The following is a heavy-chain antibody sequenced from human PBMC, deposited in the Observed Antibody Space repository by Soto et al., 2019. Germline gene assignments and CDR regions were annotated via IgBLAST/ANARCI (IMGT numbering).Heavy chain of an antibody. V-gene: IGHV1-46*01. D-gene: IGHD1-26*01. Sequence: GASVKVSCKASGYTFTSYYMHWVLQAPGQGLEWMGIINPSGGSTSYAQKFQGRVTMTRDTSTSTVYMELSSLRSEDTAVYYCARDKSGSYLYYGMDVWGQGTTVTVSS. CDR1: GYTFTSYY. J-gene: IGHJ6*02. CDR2: INPSGGST. CDR3: ARDKSGSYLYYGMDV.